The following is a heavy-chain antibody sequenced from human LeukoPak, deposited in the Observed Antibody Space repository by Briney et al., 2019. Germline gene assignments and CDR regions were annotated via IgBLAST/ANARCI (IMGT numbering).Heavy chain of an antibody. CDR3: ANGERKFGSGSVRVYYYGMDV. D-gene: IGHD3-10*01. Sequence: SVKVSCKTSGGTFRNYAANWVRQAPGQGLEWMGRIIPILGRENYAQKFKGRLTITADRSTNTAYMELSGLTSEDTAVYYCANGERKFGSGSVRVYYYGMDVWGQGTTVTVSS. CDR1: GGTFRNYA. V-gene: IGHV1-69*04. J-gene: IGHJ6*02. CDR2: IIPILGRE.